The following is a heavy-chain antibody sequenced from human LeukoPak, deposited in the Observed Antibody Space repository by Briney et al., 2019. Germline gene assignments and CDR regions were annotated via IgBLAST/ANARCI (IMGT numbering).Heavy chain of an antibody. CDR1: GFTFDDYA. J-gene: IGHJ3*02. CDR3: AKGWIAAAGTNDAFDI. CDR2: ISWNSGSI. D-gene: IGHD6-13*01. Sequence: GRSLRLSCAASGFTFDDYAMHWVRQAPGKGLEWVSGISWNSGSIGYADSVKGRFTISRDNAKNSLYLQMNSLRAEDTALYYCAKGWIAAAGTNDAFDIWGQGTMVTVSS. V-gene: IGHV3-9*01.